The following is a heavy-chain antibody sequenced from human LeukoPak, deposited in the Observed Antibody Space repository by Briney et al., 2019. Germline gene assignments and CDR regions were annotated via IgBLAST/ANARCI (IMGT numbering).Heavy chain of an antibody. CDR1: GGTFSSYA. D-gene: IGHD6-19*01. V-gene: IGHV1-69*05. J-gene: IGHJ4*02. CDR3: ARGGSSGWSHDDY. CDR2: IIPIFGTA. Sequence: GGSLRLSCAASGGTFSSYAISWVRQAPGQGLEWMGRIIPIFGTANYAQKFQGRVTITTDESTSTAYMELSSLRSEDTAVYYCARGGSSGWSHDDYRGQGTLVTVSS.